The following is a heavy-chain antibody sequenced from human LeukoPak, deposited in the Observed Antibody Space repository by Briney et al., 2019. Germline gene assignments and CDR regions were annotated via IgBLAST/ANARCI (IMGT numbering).Heavy chain of an antibody. V-gene: IGHV3-48*02. CDR2: ITSSSSTI. D-gene: IGHD3-22*01. CDR3: ARFRRGYYYDY. CDR1: GFTFSSYS. Sequence: GGSLRLSCAASGFTFSSYSMNWVRQAPGKGLEWVSHITSSSSTIYYADSVKGRFTISRGNAKNSLYLQMNSLGDEDTAVYYCARFRRGYYYDYWGQGTVVTVSS. J-gene: IGHJ4*02.